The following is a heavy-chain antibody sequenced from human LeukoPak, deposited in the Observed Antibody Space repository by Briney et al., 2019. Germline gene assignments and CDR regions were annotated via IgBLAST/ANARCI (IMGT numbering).Heavy chain of an antibody. Sequence: GGSLRLSCAASGFTFRNYWMHWIRQAPGKGLVWASRIKGDGSHTIYADSVKGRFTISRDNARNTLYLQMKSLRVEDTALYYCVRDWDHFDFDSWGQGTLVTVSS. CDR2: IKGDGSHT. CDR3: VRDWDHFDFDS. CDR1: GFTFRNYW. V-gene: IGHV3-74*01. J-gene: IGHJ5*01. D-gene: IGHD1-26*01.